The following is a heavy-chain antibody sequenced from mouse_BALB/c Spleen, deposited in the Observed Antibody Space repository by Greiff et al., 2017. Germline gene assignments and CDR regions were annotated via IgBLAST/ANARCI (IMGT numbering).Heavy chain of an antibody. D-gene: IGHD1-1*01. Sequence: QVQLQQPGAELVKPGASVKLSCKASGYTFTSYWMHWVKQRPGQGLEWIGEINPSNGRTNYNEKFKSKATLTVDKSSSTAYMQLSSLTSEDSAVYDCATPGTVAMDYWGQGTSVTVSS. J-gene: IGHJ4*01. V-gene: IGHV1S81*02. CDR2: INPSNGRT. CDR1: GYTFTSYW. CDR3: ATPGTVAMDY.